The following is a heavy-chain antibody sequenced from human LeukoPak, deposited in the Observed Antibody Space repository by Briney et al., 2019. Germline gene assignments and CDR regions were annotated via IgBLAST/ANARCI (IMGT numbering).Heavy chain of an antibody. CDR3: ARGGVRFGELLPDY. J-gene: IGHJ4*02. CDR1: GYTFTDYY. V-gene: IGHV1-2*02. D-gene: IGHD3-10*01. CDR2: INPNSGGT. Sequence: ASLKVSCKASGYTFTDYYMHWVRQAPGQGLEWMGWINPNSGGTNYAQKFQGRVTMTRDTSISTAYMNLSRLRSVDTAVYYCARGGVRFGELLPDYWGQGTLVTVSS.